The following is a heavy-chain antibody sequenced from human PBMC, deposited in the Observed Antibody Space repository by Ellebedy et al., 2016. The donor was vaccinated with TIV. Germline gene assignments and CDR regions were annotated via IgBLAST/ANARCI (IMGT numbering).Heavy chain of an antibody. CDR2: ISGSGDDT. D-gene: IGHD2-21*01. Sequence: GESLKISCAASGTTLSNFVMNWVRQSPGKGLEWVSVISGSGDDTYYTDSVRGRFTISRDNAKNSLDLQMNSLRAEDTAVYYCARGVLVQVIPASISLYSYFGRDVWGQGTTVTVSS. J-gene: IGHJ6*02. CDR1: GTTLSNFV. CDR3: ARGVLVQVIPASISLYSYFGRDV. V-gene: IGHV3-23*01.